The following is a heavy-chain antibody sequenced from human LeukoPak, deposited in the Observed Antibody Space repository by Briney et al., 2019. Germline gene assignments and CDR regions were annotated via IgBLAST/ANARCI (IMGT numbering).Heavy chain of an antibody. CDR1: GGSISSYY. Sequence: PSETLSLTCTVSGGSISSYYWSWLRQPPGKGLEWIGYIYYSGSTNYNPSLKSRVTISVDTSKNQFSLKLSSVTAADTAVYYCARDYGPWFDPWGQGTLVTVSS. CDR3: ARDYGPWFDP. D-gene: IGHD4-17*01. J-gene: IGHJ5*02. V-gene: IGHV4-59*01. CDR2: IYYSGST.